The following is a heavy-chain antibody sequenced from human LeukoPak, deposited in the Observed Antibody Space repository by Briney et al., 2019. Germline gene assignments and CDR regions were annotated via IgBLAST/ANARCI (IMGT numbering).Heavy chain of an antibody. CDR1: GFTFCSYS. J-gene: IGHJ3*02. CDR3: ARDGMVRGVIIWDAFDI. D-gene: IGHD3-10*01. V-gene: IGHV3-48*02. CDR2: ISSSSSTI. Sequence: PGGSLRLSCADSGFTFCSYSMNWVRRALGEGVEWGSYISSSSSTIYYADSVKGRFTISRDNPNNSLYLQMNSLIDEDTAVDYCARDGMVRGVIIWDAFDIWGQGTMVTLSS.